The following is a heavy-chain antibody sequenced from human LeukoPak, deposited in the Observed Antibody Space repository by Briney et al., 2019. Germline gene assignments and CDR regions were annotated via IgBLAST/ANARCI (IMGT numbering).Heavy chain of an antibody. D-gene: IGHD5-12*01. V-gene: IGHV1-3*01. CDR2: INAGNGNT. Sequence: ASVKVSCKASGYTFTSYAMHWVRQAPGQRLEWMGWINAGNGNTKYSQKFQGRVTITRDTSASTAYMELSSLRSEDTAVYYCARAGEIVATTDFDYWGQGTLVTVSS. CDR1: GYTFTSYA. J-gene: IGHJ4*02. CDR3: ARAGEIVATTDFDY.